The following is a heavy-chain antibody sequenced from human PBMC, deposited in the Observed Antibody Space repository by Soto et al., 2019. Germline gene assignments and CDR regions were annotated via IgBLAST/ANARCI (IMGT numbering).Heavy chain of an antibody. CDR1: GYTFTSYG. V-gene: IGHV1-18*01. CDR2: ISAYNGNT. D-gene: IGHD6-13*01. J-gene: IGHJ6*02. Sequence: QVQLVQSGAEVKKPGASVKVSCKASGYTFTSYGISWVRQAPGQGLEWMGWISAYNGNTNYAQKLQGRLTMTTDTSTSTPYIELSSLSSDDTAVYYCAREQQLLHDVYYYYAIYLSGQGTTVTVSS. CDR3: AREQQLLHDVYYYYAIYL.